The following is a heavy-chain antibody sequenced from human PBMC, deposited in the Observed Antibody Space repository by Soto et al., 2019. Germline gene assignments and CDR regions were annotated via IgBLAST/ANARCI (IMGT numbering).Heavy chain of an antibody. J-gene: IGHJ4*02. CDR3: ARGLYDYIWGSYGPDY. CDR1: GYTFTSYD. CDR2: MNPNSGNT. V-gene: IGHV1-8*01. Sequence: ASVKVSCKASGYTFTSYDINWVRQATGQGLEWMGWMNPNSGNTGYAQKFQGRVTMTRNTSISTAYMELSSLRSEDTAVYYCARGLYDYIWGSYGPDYWGQGTLVTVSS. D-gene: IGHD3-16*01.